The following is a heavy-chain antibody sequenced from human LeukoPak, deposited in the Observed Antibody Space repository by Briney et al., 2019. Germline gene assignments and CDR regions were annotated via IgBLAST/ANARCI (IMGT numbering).Heavy chain of an antibody. D-gene: IGHD6-19*01. CDR3: AKEFTGGWPFDF. CDR1: GFTFNNYA. J-gene: IGHJ4*02. V-gene: IGHV3-23*01. CDR2: IGSDART. Sequence: GGSLRLSCAASGFTFNNYAMSWVRQAPGKGLEWVSGIGSDARTSYADSVKGRFTISRDNSENTLYLQMNSLRVEDTAIYYCAKEFTGGWPFDFWGQGTLVTVSS.